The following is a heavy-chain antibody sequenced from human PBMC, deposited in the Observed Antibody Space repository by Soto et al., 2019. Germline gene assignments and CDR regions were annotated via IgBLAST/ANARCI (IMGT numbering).Heavy chain of an antibody. Sequence: SVKVSCKASEGTFNSYAIAWVRQAPGQGLEWMGGIIPYYNTLNYAQKFQDSVTITADDSTNTVYMELSSLRSDDTAVYFCASGASRWYPYFFDSWAQGTLVTVSS. CDR2: IIPYYNTL. CDR3: ASGASRWYPYFFDS. D-gene: IGHD6-13*01. V-gene: IGHV1-69*13. J-gene: IGHJ4*02. CDR1: EGTFNSYA.